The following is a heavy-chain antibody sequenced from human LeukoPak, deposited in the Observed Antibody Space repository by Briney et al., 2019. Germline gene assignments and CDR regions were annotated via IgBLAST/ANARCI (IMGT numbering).Heavy chain of an antibody. J-gene: IGHJ5*02. D-gene: IGHD6-19*01. Sequence: GGSLRLSCAASGFTFSSYGMHWVRQAPGKGLEWVAVIWYDGSNKYYADSVKGRFTISRDNSKNTLYLQMNSLRAEDTAVYYCARAVAGTNWFDPWGQGTLVTVPS. V-gene: IGHV3-33*01. CDR1: GFTFSSYG. CDR2: IWYDGSNK. CDR3: ARAVAGTNWFDP.